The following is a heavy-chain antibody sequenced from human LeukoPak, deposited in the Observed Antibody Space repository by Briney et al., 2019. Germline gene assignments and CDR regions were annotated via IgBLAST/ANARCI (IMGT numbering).Heavy chain of an antibody. CDR2: IYWNDDK. Sequence: SGPTLVKPTQTLTLTCTFSGFSLSTSGVGVGWIRQPPGKALEWLALIYWNDDKRYSPSLKSRLTITKDTSKNQLVLTMTNMDPVDTATYYCAHSRFRGYDFWSGYYMDYWGQGTLVTVSS. CDR1: GFSLSTSGVG. J-gene: IGHJ4*02. CDR3: AHSRFRGYDFWSGYYMDY. V-gene: IGHV2-5*01. D-gene: IGHD3-3*01.